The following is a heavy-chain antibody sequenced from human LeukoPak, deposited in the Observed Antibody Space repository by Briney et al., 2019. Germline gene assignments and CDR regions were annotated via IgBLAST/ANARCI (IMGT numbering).Heavy chain of an antibody. D-gene: IGHD3-22*01. J-gene: IGHJ4*02. CDR3: AVHYYDSSGYPYYFDY. V-gene: IGHV4-59*05. CDR2: IYYSGST. Sequence: KPSETLSLTCTVSGGSISSYYWSWIRQPPGKGLEWIGSIYYSGSTYYNPSLKSRVTISVDTSKNQFSLKLSSVTAADTAVYYCAVHYYDSSGYPYYFDYWGQGTLVTVSS. CDR1: GGSISSYY.